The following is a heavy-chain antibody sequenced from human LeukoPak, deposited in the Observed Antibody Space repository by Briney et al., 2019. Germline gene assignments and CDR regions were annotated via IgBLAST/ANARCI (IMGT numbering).Heavy chain of an antibody. J-gene: IGHJ5*01. CDR3: ARGSPKHDS. V-gene: IGHV4-34*01. Sequence: SETLSLTCAVYGGSFSGYYWTWIRQPPGKGLEWIAEISHSGTTNYNPALKSRVTISVDTSKNQFSLKLISVTAADTGVYYCARGSPKHDSWGQGTLAIVSP. CDR1: GGSFSGYY. CDR2: ISHSGTT.